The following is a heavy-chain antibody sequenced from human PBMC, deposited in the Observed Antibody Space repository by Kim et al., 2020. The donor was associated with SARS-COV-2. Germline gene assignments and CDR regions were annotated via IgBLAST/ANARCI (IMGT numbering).Heavy chain of an antibody. D-gene: IGHD2-21*02. Sequence: GGSLRLSCTASGFIFRRHGMSWVRQAPGKGLEWVSTISDSGDDTFYRDSMKGRFTISRDNSKNTLHLQMTSLRAEDTATYYCTKNLIVGTAAAMDFWGQGSLVTVSS. CDR3: TKNLIVGTAAAMDF. V-gene: IGHV3-23*01. CDR1: GFIFRRHG. J-gene: IGHJ4*02. CDR2: ISDSGDDT.